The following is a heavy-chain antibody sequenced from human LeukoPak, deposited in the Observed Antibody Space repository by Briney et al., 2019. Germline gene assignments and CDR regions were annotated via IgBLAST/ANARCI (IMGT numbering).Heavy chain of an antibody. V-gene: IGHV4-59*12. J-gene: IGHJ6*02. CDR3: ARGFYYTGMDV. Sequence: SETLSLTCTVSGGSISSYYWSWIRQPPGKGLEWIGYIYYSGSTNYNPSLKSRVTISVDTSKNQFSLQLNSVTPEDTAMYYCARGFYYTGMDVWGQGTTVTVSS. CDR1: GGSISSYY. CDR2: IYYSGST. D-gene: IGHD3-10*01.